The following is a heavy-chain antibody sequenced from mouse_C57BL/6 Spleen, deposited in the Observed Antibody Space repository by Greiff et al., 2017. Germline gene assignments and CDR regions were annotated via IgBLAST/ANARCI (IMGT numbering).Heavy chain of an antibody. CDR1: GFTFSSYA. CDR2: ISDGGSYT. CDR3: AREDGSSYPYFDV. V-gene: IGHV5-4*01. J-gene: IGHJ1*03. D-gene: IGHD1-1*01. Sequence: EVMLVESGGGLVKPGGSLKLSCAASGFTFSSYAMSWVRQTPEKRLEWVATISDGGSYTYYPDNVKGRFTISRDNAKNSLYLQMSHLKSEDTAMYYCAREDGSSYPYFDVWGTGTTVTVSS.